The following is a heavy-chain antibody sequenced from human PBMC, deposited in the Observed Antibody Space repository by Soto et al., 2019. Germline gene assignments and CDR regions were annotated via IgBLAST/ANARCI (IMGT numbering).Heavy chain of an antibody. CDR2: ISGSGGST. Sequence: GGSLSLSCAASGFTFSSYSMSWVRQAPGKGLEWVSAISGSGGSTYYADSVKGRFTISRDNSKNTLYLQMNSLRAEDTAVYYCVVVRYYFDYWGQGTLVTVSS. CDR1: GFTFSSYS. CDR3: VVVRYYFDY. V-gene: IGHV3-23*01. J-gene: IGHJ4*02. D-gene: IGHD6-6*01.